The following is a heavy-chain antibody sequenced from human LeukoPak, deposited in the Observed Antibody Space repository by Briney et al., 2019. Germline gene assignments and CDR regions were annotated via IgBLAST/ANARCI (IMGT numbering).Heavy chain of an antibody. CDR3: ARRPRVVPAAIAPFDY. CDR1: GGSFSGYY. D-gene: IGHD2-2*02. Sequence: PSETLSLTCAAYGGSFSGYYWSWIRQPPGKGLEWIGEINHSGSTNYNPSLKSRVTISVDTSKNQFSLKLSSVTAADTAVYYCARRPRVVPAAIAPFDYWGQGTLVTVSS. CDR2: INHSGST. J-gene: IGHJ4*02. V-gene: IGHV4-34*01.